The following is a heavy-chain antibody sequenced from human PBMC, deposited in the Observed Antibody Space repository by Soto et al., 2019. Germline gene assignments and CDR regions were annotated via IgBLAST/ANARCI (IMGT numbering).Heavy chain of an antibody. CDR3: ARDNIPGLFAY. CDR1: GDSISNSRFY. D-gene: IGHD2-21*01. J-gene: IGHJ4*02. Sequence: SETLSLTCSVSGDSISNSRFYWAWIRQPPGEGLEWIGSIYHTGNAYYNPSLKSRVTISVDTSKNQFSLKLTSVTAADTAVYYCARDNIPGLFAYWGQGTLVTVSS. V-gene: IGHV4-39*02. CDR2: IYHTGNA.